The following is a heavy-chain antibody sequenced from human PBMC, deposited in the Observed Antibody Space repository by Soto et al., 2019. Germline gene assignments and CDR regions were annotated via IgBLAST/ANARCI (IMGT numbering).Heavy chain of an antibody. Sequence: QVQLVQSGAEVMQPGSSVKVSCKPSGGTLTNFINYPLNWVRQSPGQGLEWMGGIVPNIGTVNYAQRFQGRVTMTADKSTGTVYMELSSLRSDDSALYYCARRNTAGFLRYFDNWGQGTLVTVSS. CDR1: GGTLTNFINYP. D-gene: IGHD6-19*01. CDR2: IVPNIGTV. J-gene: IGHJ4*02. V-gene: IGHV1-69*06. CDR3: ARRNTAGFLRYFDN.